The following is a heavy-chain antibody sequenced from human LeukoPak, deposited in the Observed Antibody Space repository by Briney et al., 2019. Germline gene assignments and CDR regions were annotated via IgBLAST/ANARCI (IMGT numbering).Heavy chain of an antibody. CDR3: AKDIEDIVVVPAAYYFDY. D-gene: IGHD2-2*01. J-gene: IGHJ4*02. Sequence: GGSLRLSCAASGFTFSSYGMHWVRQAPGKGLEWVAFIRYDGSNKYYADSVKGRFTISRDNSKNTLYLQMNSLRAEDTAVYYCAKDIEDIVVVPAAYYFDYWGQGTLVTVSS. CDR2: IRYDGSNK. V-gene: IGHV3-30*02. CDR1: GFTFSSYG.